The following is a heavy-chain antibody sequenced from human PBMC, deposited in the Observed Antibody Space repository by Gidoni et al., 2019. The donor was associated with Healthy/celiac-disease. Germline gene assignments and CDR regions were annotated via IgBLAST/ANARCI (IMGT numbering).Heavy chain of an antibody. CDR3: ARDPFRTFDWLLPFDY. CDR2: INPSGGST. Sequence: QVQLVQSGAEVKKPGASVKVSCKASGYTFTSYYMHWVRQAPGQGLEWMGIINPSGGSTSYAQKFQGRVTMTRDTSTSTVYMELSSLRSEDTAVYYCARDPFRTFDWLLPFDYWGQGTLVTVSS. CDR1: GYTFTSYY. V-gene: IGHV1-46*01. J-gene: IGHJ4*02. D-gene: IGHD3-9*01.